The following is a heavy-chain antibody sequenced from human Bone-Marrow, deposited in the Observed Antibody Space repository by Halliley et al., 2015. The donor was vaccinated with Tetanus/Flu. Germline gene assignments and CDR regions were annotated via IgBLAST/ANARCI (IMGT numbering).Heavy chain of an antibody. CDR3: ARGGQVGSGAFDC. CDR2: IYYSGST. Sequence: TLSLTCTVSGGSISSYYWSWIRQSPGKGLEWIGYIYYSGSTNYNPSLKSRVTISVDTSKNQFSLKLSSVTAADTAVYYCARGGQVGSGAFDCWGQGTLVTVSS. J-gene: IGHJ4*02. V-gene: IGHV4-59*01. D-gene: IGHD1-26*01. CDR1: GGSISSYY.